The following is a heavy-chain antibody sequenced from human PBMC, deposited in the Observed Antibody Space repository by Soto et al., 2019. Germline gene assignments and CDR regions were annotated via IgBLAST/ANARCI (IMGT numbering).Heavy chain of an antibody. D-gene: IGHD3-10*01. Sequence: QVQLQESGPGLVKPAETLSLTGTVSGGSIDTYKWHWIRQPTGKGLEWIAYIYYTGNAKYNPSLKSRVTISVDTSKNHFSLNLNSLTAADTAVYYCARGRFGELSPFDYWGRGTLVTVSS. CDR1: GGSIDTYK. CDR2: IYYTGNA. V-gene: IGHV4-59*01. CDR3: ARGRFGELSPFDY. J-gene: IGHJ4*02.